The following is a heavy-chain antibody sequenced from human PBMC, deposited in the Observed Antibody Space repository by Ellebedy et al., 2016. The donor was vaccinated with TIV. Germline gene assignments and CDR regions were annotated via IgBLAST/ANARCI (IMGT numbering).Heavy chain of an antibody. CDR1: GFTFSDYY. J-gene: IGHJ6*04. Sequence: GGSLRLSXAASGFTFSDYYMSWIRQAPGKGLEWVSYISSSGSTIYYADSVKGRFTISRDNAKNSLYLQMNSLGAEDTAVYYCARDRHSVGATELDLGDVWGKGTTVTVSS. CDR2: ISSSGSTI. V-gene: IGHV3-11*01. CDR3: ARDRHSVGATELDLGDV. D-gene: IGHD1-26*01.